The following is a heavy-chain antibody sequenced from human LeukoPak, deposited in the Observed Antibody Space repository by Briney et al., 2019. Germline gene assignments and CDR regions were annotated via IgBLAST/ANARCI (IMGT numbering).Heavy chain of an antibody. V-gene: IGHV4-59*12. Sequence: SETLSLTCTVSGGSISSYYWSWIRQPPGKGLEWIGYIYYSGSTNYNPSLKSRVTISVDTSKNQFSLKLSSVTAADTAVYYCARGSHIVVVTDAFDIWGQGTMVTVSS. CDR3: ARGSHIVVVTDAFDI. CDR2: IYYSGST. J-gene: IGHJ3*02. D-gene: IGHD2-21*02. CDR1: GGSISSYY.